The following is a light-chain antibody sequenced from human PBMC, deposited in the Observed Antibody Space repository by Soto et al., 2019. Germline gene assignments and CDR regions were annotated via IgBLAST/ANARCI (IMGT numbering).Light chain of an antibody. CDR3: QQRHMWPNT. V-gene: IGKV3-11*01. Sequence: EIVLTQSPGTLSLSPVQRATLSCRASRSFRGLLAWYQQKPGQAPRLLIYDAYNRATGIPPRFSGSGSGTDFTLTISSLEPEDSAVYYCQQRHMWPNTFGKGTRLEIK. CDR1: RSFRGL. J-gene: IGKJ5*01. CDR2: DAY.